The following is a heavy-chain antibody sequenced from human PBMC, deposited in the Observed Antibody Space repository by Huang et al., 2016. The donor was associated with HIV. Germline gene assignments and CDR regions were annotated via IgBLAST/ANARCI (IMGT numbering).Heavy chain of an antibody. CDR1: GGSISSSSYY. CDR3: ARRDIDCSDGSCSGFDY. J-gene: IGHJ4*02. CDR2: IYYSGKT. V-gene: IGHV4-39*01. D-gene: IGHD2-15*01. Sequence: QLQLQESGPGLVKPSETLSLTCTVSGGSISSSSYYWGWIRQPPGKGLGWSGIIYYSGKTYYNPSRKSRVTISVDTAKNKFSLRLSSVTASDTAVYYCARRDIDCSDGSCSGFDYWGQGSLVTVSS.